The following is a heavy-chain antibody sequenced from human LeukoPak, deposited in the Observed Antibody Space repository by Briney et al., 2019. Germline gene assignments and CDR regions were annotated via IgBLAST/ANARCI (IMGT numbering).Heavy chain of an antibody. V-gene: IGHV3-33*08. CDR1: GFTFSHAW. Sequence: GGSLRLSCAASGFTFSHAWMTWVRQAPGKGLEWVAVIWYDGSNKYYADSVKGRFTISRDNSKNTLYLQMNSLRAEDTAVYYCARDPFTYYYGSGSSADYWGQGTLVTVSS. CDR2: IWYDGSNK. CDR3: ARDPFTYYYGSGSSADY. D-gene: IGHD3-10*01. J-gene: IGHJ4*02.